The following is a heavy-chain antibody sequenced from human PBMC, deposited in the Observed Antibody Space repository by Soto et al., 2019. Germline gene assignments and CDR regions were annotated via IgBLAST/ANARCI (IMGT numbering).Heavy chain of an antibody. Sequence: EVQLLESGGDLVRPGGSLRLSCAASGFTLNTYPISWVRLAPGKGLGWVSTIGGGGSTFYADSVKGRFTISRDNSKNTLYLQMNSLRAEDTAVYYCARASLGYSWGEFDYWGQGALVIVSS. CDR3: ARASLGYSWGEFDY. CDR2: IGGGGST. V-gene: IGHV3-23*01. D-gene: IGHD5-18*01. CDR1: GFTLNTYP. J-gene: IGHJ4*02.